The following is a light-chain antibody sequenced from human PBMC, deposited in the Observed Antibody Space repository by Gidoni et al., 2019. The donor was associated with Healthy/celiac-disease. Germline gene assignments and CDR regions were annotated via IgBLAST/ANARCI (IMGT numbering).Light chain of an antibody. J-gene: IGKJ5*01. CDR1: QSVSSY. Sequence: EIVLSQSPATLSLSPGERATLSCRASQSVSSYFAWYQQKPAQATRLLIYDASNRATGIPARFSGRGSGTDFTLTISSLEPEDFAVYYWQQRSNWPGTFGQGTRLEIK. CDR2: DAS. CDR3: QQRSNWPGT. V-gene: IGKV3-11*01.